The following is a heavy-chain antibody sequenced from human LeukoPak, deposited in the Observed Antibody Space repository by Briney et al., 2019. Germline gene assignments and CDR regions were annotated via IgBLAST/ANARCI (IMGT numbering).Heavy chain of an antibody. CDR1: ALTFIKYS. V-gene: IGHV3-23*01. Sequence: GGSLTLSCAVSALTFIKYSMTWVRQAPGKGLGWVSAITVSGAFTAYADSVKDRFTISRDNPKHTTYRQMNSERAEGTTVYYCAKRSAESSGYFNYWGQGILVTVSS. J-gene: IGHJ4*02. CDR2: ITVSGAFT. CDR3: AKRSAESSGYFNY. D-gene: IGHD6-19*01.